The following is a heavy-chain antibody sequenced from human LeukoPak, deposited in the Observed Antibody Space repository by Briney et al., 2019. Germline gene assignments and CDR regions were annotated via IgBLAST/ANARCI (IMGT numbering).Heavy chain of an antibody. CDR3: ARAPAREPHEIDY. Sequence: GASVKVSCKASGYTFTTYAMNWVRQAPGQGLEWMGWINPNSGGTNYAQKFQGRVTMTRDTSISTAYMELSRLRSDDTAVYYCARAPAREPHEIDYWGQGTLVTVSS. CDR1: GYTFTTYA. V-gene: IGHV1-2*02. CDR2: INPNSGGT. J-gene: IGHJ4*02. D-gene: IGHD1-26*01.